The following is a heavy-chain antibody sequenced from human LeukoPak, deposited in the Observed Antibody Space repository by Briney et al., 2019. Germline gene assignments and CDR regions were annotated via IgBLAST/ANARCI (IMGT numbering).Heavy chain of an antibody. CDR2: IRNSGST. CDR1: GGSFNDYY. J-gene: IGHJ6*02. Sequence: SETLSLTCDVSGGSFNDYYWSWIRQAPGKGLEWIGEIRNSGSTNYNPSLKGRVTVSVDTSKNQFSLRLTSVTAADTAVYYCARRGSWTYYYAMDVWGQGTTVTVSS. D-gene: IGHD6-13*01. CDR3: ARRGSWTYYYAMDV. V-gene: IGHV4-34*01.